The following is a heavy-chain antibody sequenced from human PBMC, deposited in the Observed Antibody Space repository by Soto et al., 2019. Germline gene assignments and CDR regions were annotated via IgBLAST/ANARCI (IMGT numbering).Heavy chain of an antibody. V-gene: IGHV5-51*01. CDR3: VRIGVATIDYYYYMDV. CDR2: IYPDDSDT. D-gene: IGHD5-12*01. J-gene: IGHJ6*03. Sequence: GESLKISCKGSGYSFTSHWIVWVRQMPGKGLEWVGSIYPDDSDTRYSPSFQGQVTISADKSISAAYLQWSSLKASDTAMYFCVRIGVATIDYYYYMDVWGKGTTVTVSS. CDR1: GYSFTSHW.